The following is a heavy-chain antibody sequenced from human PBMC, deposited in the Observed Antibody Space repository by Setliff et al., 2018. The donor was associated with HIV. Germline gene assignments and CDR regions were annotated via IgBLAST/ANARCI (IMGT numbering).Heavy chain of an antibody. CDR1: GYIFTDYY. Sequence: GASVKVSCKASGYIFTDYYMHWVRQAPGQELEWMGIINPSGGSTSYAQKFQGRVTMTRDTSTSTVDMELSSLRSEDTAVYYCARGKVVRGVIPSYYFDYWGQGTLVTVSS. J-gene: IGHJ4*02. CDR3: ARGKVVRGVIPSYYFDY. CDR2: INPSGGST. D-gene: IGHD3-10*01. V-gene: IGHV1-46*01.